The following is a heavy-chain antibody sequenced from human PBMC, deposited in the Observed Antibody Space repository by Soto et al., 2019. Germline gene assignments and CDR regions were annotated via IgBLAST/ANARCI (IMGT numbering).Heavy chain of an antibody. D-gene: IGHD3-3*01. J-gene: IGHJ3*02. V-gene: IGHV4-39*01. CDR2: IYYSGST. Sequence: SETLSLTCTVSGGSISSSSYYWGWIRQPPGKGLEWIGSIYYSGSTYYNPPLKSRVTISVDTSKNQFSLKLSSVTAADTAVYYCARFNAIFGVVSRPGAFDIWGQGTMVTVSS. CDR3: ARFNAIFGVVSRPGAFDI. CDR1: GGSISSSSYY.